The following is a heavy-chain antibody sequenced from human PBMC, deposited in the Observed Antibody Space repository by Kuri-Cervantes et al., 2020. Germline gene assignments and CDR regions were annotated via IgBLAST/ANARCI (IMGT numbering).Heavy chain of an antibody. CDR3: ARGVKDSSSWHAVAPAGYYFDY. D-gene: IGHD6-13*01. V-gene: IGHV4-4*02. Sequence: GSLRLSCVVSGDSVSSNTWWSWVRQPPGKGLEWIGEISHSGSTNYNPSLKSRVTISVDKSKNQFSLKLSSVTAADTAVYYCARGVKDSSSWHAVAPAGYYFDYWGQGTLVTVSS. CDR2: ISHSGST. J-gene: IGHJ4*02. CDR1: GDSVSSNTW.